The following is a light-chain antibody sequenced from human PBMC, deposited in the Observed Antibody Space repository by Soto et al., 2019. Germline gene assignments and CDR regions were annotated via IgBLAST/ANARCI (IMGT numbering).Light chain of an antibody. Sequence: EIVLTQSPATLSLSPGERGTLSCRASQSVGRYLAWYQHKPGQPPRLLIYDTSNRAPGTPGRFGGSGSGTDFTLTISSLEPEDFAVYYCVQRSGWPWTVGQGNKVEVK. V-gene: IGKV3-11*01. CDR1: QSVGRY. J-gene: IGKJ1*01. CDR2: DTS. CDR3: VQRSGWPWT.